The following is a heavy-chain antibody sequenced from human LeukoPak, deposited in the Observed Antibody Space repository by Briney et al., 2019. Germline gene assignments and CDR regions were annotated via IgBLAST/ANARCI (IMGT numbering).Heavy chain of an antibody. D-gene: IGHD3-10*01. CDR3: AREGYGDYGSGSYYSQGLDY. CDR2: IYYTGST. V-gene: IGHV4-59*01. J-gene: IGHJ4*02. Sequence: SETLSLTGTGSGGSISNYYWSWIRQPPGKGLEWIGYIYYTGSTNYNPSLKSRVNISVDTSKNQFSLKLSSVTAADTAIYYCAREGYGDYGSGSYYSQGLDYWGQGTLVTVSS. CDR1: GGSISNYY.